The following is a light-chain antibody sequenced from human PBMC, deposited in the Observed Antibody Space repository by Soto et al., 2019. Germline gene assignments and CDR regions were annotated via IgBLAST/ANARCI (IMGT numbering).Light chain of an antibody. V-gene: IGKV3-15*01. CDR1: QSVSSN. Sequence: DILFAQSPATLSLSPGERATLSCRASQSVSSNLAWYQQKPGQAPRLLIYGASTRATGIPARFSGSGSGTEFTLTISSLQSEDFAVYYCQQYNNWPRTFGQGTKVDIK. CDR2: GAS. J-gene: IGKJ1*01. CDR3: QQYNNWPRT.